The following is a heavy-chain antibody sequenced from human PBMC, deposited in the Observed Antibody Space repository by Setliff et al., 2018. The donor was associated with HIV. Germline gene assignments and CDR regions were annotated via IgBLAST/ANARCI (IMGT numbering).Heavy chain of an antibody. Sequence: SETLSLTCTVSGGSISSGGYYWSWIRQHPGKGLEWIGYIYYSGSTYYNPSLKSRVTISVDTSKNQFSLKLSSVTAADTAMYSCARESRNDFWSGYYRTFDIWGQGTMVTVSS. J-gene: IGHJ3*02. V-gene: IGHV4-31*03. CDR1: GGSISSGGYY. D-gene: IGHD3-3*01. CDR2: IYYSGST. CDR3: ARESRNDFWSGYYRTFDI.